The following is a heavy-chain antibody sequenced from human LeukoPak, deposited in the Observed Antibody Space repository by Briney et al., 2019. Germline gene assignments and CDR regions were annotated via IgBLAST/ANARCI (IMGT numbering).Heavy chain of an antibody. CDR1: GDSVSSNSAA. Sequence: SQTLSLTCAISGDSVSSNSAAWNWIRQSPSRGLEWLGRTYYRSKWYNDYAVSVKSRITINPDTSKNQFSLQLNSVTPEDTAVYYCARNTDPRGRAWRGNGDNYWYFDLWGRGTLVTVSS. CDR3: ARNTDPRGRAWRGNGDNYWYFDL. D-gene: IGHD3-10*01. CDR2: TYYRSKWYN. J-gene: IGHJ2*01. V-gene: IGHV6-1*01.